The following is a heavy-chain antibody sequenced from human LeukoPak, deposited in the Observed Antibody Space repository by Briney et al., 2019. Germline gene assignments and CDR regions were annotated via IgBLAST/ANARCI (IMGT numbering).Heavy chain of an antibody. Sequence: GGSLRLSCAAPGFTFSSYWMSWVRQAPGKGLEWVANIKQDGSDKYYVGSVKGRFTISRDNTKNSLYLQMNSLRADDTALYYCASRYCSGGSCYNRYYFDNWGQGTLVTVSS. CDR2: IKQDGSDK. J-gene: IGHJ4*02. V-gene: IGHV3-7*03. CDR1: GFTFSSYW. D-gene: IGHD2-15*01. CDR3: ASRYCSGGSCYNRYYFDN.